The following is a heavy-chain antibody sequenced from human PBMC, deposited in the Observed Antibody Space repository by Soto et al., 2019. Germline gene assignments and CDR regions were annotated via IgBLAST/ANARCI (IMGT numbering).Heavy chain of an antibody. J-gene: IGHJ6*02. V-gene: IGHV1-18*01. Sequence: QVQLVQSGGEVKKPGASVKVSCRASGYTFSNYGISWVRQAPGQGLEWMGWISAYNGNTNYAQKHQGRVTMTTDTFTKTVYMELMSLRSDDTAVYYCAREGLLPYYYYGMDVWGQGTTVTVSS. D-gene: IGHD2-15*01. CDR2: ISAYNGNT. CDR3: AREGLLPYYYYGMDV. CDR1: GYTFSNYG.